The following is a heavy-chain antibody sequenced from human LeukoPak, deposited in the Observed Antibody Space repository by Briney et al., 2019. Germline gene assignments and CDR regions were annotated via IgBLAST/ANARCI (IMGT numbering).Heavy chain of an antibody. Sequence: SGGCLRLSCVASGFTFSSSAMSWGRQAPGKGLEWVSAISGSGGSTYYADSVKGRCTTSRDNSKHTLYLHIHSPGAADTAVYYCALKVVIGYSRSPFDYWGQGTLVTVSS. CDR1: GFTFSSSA. V-gene: IGHV3-23*01. D-gene: IGHD6-6*01. CDR2: ISGSGGST. CDR3: ALKVVIGYSRSPFDY. J-gene: IGHJ4*02.